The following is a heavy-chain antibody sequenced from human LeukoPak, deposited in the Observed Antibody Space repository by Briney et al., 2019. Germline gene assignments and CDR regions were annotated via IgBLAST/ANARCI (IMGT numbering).Heavy chain of an antibody. CDR2: IYYSGTT. CDR3: ARLARLTLIRGVAGYHSLDV. CDR1: GGSINNFY. Sequence: SETLSLTCTVSGGSINNFYWSWIRQPPGGGLEWIGYIYYSGTTNYNPSLKSRVTISVDASRNQFSLWLSSVTAADTAVYYCARLARLTLIRGVAGYHSLDVWGKGTKVTVSS. J-gene: IGHJ6*04. V-gene: IGHV4-59*01. D-gene: IGHD3-10*01.